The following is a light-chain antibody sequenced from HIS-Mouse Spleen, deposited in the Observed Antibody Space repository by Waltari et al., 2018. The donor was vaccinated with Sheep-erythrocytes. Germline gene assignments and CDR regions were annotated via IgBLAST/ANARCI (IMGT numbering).Light chain of an antibody. CDR1: SSDVGGYNY. J-gene: IGLJ1*01. Sequence: QSALTQPRSVSGSPGQSVTISCTGTSSDVGGYNYFSWYQQHPGKAPKLMIYDVSNRPSGVPDRFSGSKSGNTASLTISGLQAEDEADYYCCSYAGSYNHVFATGTKVTVL. CDR3: CSYAGSYNHV. V-gene: IGLV2-11*01. CDR2: DVS.